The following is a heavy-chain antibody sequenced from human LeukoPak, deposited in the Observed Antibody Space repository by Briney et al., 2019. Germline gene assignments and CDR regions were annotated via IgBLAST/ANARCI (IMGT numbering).Heavy chain of an antibody. CDR3: ARDGGYYSGIDY. CDR2: INPNSGGT. CDR1: GYTFTRYY. D-gene: IGHD3-10*01. V-gene: IGHV1-2*02. Sequence: ASVKDSCKASGYTFTRYYMHWVRQAPGQGLEWMGWINPNSGGTNYAQKFQGRVTMTRDTSISTAYMELSRLRSDDTAVYYCARDGGYYSGIDYWGQGTLVTVSS. J-gene: IGHJ4*02.